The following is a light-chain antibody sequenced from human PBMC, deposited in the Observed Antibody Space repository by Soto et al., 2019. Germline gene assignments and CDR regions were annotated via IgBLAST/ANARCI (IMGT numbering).Light chain of an antibody. CDR2: GAS. Sequence: PGERVTLYCRASQSVSSSYLTGYQQKPGQAPRILIYGASTRATSIPARFSGSGSGTDFTLTISSLQPEDFAVYYCQQDYNLLTFGGGTKVEIK. V-gene: IGKV3D-7*01. CDR1: QSVSSSY. J-gene: IGKJ4*01. CDR3: QQDYNLLT.